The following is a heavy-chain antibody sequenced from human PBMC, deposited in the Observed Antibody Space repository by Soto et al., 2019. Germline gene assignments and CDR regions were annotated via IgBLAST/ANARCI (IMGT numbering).Heavy chain of an antibody. J-gene: IGHJ5*02. Sequence: SETLSLTCPVSGGSISSYYWSWIRQPPGKGLEWIGYIYYSGSTNYNPSLKSRVTISVDTSKNQFSLKLSSVTAADTAVYYCARDFYGSGPWGQGTLVTVS. CDR2: IYYSGST. D-gene: IGHD3-10*01. CDR3: ARDFYGSGP. CDR1: GGSISSYY. V-gene: IGHV4-59*01.